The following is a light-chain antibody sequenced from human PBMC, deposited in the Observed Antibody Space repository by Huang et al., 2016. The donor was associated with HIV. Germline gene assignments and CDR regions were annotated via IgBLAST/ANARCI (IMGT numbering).Light chain of an antibody. CDR1: QIVLYSSTNKNY. CDR2: WAS. J-gene: IGKJ2*01. CDR3: QQYYSSPRA. V-gene: IGKV4-1*01. Sequence: DIVMTQSPDSLSVSLGERATINCKSSQIVLYSSTNKNYLAWYQQKPGQPPKLLIYWASTRESGVPDRFTGGGSGTDFTLTISSLQAEDVAVYYCQQYYSSPRAFGQGTKLEI.